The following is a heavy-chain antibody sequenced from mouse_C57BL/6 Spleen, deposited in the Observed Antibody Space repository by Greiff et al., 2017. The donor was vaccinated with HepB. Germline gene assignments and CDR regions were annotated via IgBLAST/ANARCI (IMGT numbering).Heavy chain of an antibody. Sequence: EVKLVESGGGLVKPGGSLKLSCAASGFTFSDYGMHWVRQAPEKGLEWVAYISSGSSTIYYADTVKGRFTISRDNAKNTLFLQMTSLRSEDTAMYYCARDYAEYYYAMDYWGQGTSVTVSS. CDR1: GFTFSDYG. CDR3: ARDYAEYYYAMDY. V-gene: IGHV5-17*01. CDR2: ISSGSSTI. J-gene: IGHJ4*01. D-gene: IGHD2-4*01.